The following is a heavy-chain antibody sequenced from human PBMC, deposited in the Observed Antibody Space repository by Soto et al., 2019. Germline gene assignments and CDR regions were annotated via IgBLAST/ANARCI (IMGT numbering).Heavy chain of an antibody. CDR2: ISYDGSNK. CDR1: GFTFSSYG. CDR3: AKGGIAVAGKKFDY. J-gene: IGHJ4*02. V-gene: IGHV3-30*18. Sequence: QVQLVESGGGVVQPGRSLRLSCAASGFTFSSYGMHWFRQAPGKGLEWVAVISYDGSNKYYADSVKGRFTISRDNSKNTLYLQMNSLRAEDTAVYYCAKGGIAVAGKKFDYWGQGTLVTVSS. D-gene: IGHD6-19*01.